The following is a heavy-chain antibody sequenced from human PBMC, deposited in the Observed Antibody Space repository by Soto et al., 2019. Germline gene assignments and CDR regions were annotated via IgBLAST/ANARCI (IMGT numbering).Heavy chain of an antibody. J-gene: IGHJ6*02. Sequence: GGSLRLSCAASGFTFSSYSMNWVRQAPGKGLEWVSSISSSSYIYYADSVKGRFTISRDNAKNSLYLQMNSLRAEDTAVYYCARASMITFGGVIVIPYYYYGMDVWGQGTTVTVSS. CDR1: GFTFSSYS. D-gene: IGHD3-16*02. CDR3: ARASMITFGGVIVIPYYYYGMDV. CDR2: ISSSSYI. V-gene: IGHV3-21*01.